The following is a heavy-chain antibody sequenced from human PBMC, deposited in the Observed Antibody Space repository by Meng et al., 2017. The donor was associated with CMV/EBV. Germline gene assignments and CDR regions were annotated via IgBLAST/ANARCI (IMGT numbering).Heavy chain of an antibody. Sequence: GSLRLSCTVSGGSISSSSYYWGWIRQPPGKGLEWIGSIYYSGSTYYNPSLKSRVTISVDTSKNQLSLKLSSVTAADTAVYYCARCCLGDNYDFWSGYFNYYYYYGMDVWGQGTTVTVSS. CDR2: IYYSGST. V-gene: IGHV4-39*07. J-gene: IGHJ6*02. CDR3: ARCCLGDNYDFWSGYFNYYYYYGMDV. D-gene: IGHD3-3*01. CDR1: GGSISSSSYY.